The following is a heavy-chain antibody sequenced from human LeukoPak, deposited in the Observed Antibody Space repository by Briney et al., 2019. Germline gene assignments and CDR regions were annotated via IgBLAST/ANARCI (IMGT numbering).Heavy chain of an antibody. D-gene: IGHD3-22*01. CDR2: IYYSGST. CDR3: ASSLVDYYDSSGYPDY. V-gene: IGHV4-30-4*01. Sequence: SETLSLTCTVSGGSISSGDYYWSWIRQPPGKGLEWIGYIYYSGSTYYNPSLKSRVTISVDTSKNQFSLKLSSVTAADTAVYYCASSLVDYYDSSGYPDYWGQGTLVTVSS. CDR1: GGSISSGDYY. J-gene: IGHJ4*02.